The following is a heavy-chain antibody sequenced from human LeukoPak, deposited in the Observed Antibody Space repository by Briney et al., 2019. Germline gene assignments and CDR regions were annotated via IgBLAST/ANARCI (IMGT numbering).Heavy chain of an antibody. V-gene: IGHV4-4*09. D-gene: IGHD6-6*01. Sequence: SETLSLTCTVSGGSMTNYYWNWIRQPPGKGLEWIGYISASGSTNYKPSLKSRVTISVDTSKNQFSLKLSSVTAADTAVYYCARHRAARPPHYYYYYYMDVWGKGTTVTVSS. CDR2: ISASGST. J-gene: IGHJ6*03. CDR3: ARHRAARPPHYYYYYYMDV. CDR1: GGSMTNYY.